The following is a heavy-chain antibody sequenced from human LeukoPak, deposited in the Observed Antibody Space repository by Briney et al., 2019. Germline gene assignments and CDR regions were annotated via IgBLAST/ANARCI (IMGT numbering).Heavy chain of an antibody. V-gene: IGHV1-8*01. CDR3: ARFSSGWYDYYYYGMDV. CDR1: GYTFTIYD. D-gene: IGHD6-19*01. J-gene: IGHJ6*02. CDR2: MNPNSGNT. Sequence: ASVKVSCKASGYTFTIYDINWVRQATGQGLEWMGWMNPNSGNTGYAQKFQGRVTMTRNTSISTAYMELSSLRSEDTAVYYCARFSSGWYDYYYYGMDVWGQGTTVTVSS.